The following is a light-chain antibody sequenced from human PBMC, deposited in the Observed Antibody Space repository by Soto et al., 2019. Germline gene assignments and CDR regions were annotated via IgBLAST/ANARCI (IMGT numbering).Light chain of an antibody. V-gene: IGKV3-15*01. J-gene: IGKJ2*01. CDR1: QRVNGT. CDR3: QQYIDWPPRYT. CDR2: GAS. Sequence: EVEMTQSPATLSVSPGEGATLSCRASQRVNGTLAGYQQRPAQAPRLLIYGASTRATGIPARFSGSGSGTEFTLTISSLQSEDLAIYYCQQYIDWPPRYTFGQGTKLEIK.